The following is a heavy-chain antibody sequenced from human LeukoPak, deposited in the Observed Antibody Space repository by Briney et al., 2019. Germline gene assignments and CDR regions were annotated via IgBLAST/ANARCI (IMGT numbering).Heavy chain of an antibody. D-gene: IGHD2-15*01. V-gene: IGHV3-23*01. Sequence: GGSLRLSCAASGFTFDSYAMSWVRQAPGKGLEWVSAISGSGGSTYYADSVKGRFTISRDNSKNTLYLQMNSLRAEDTAVYYCAAGPGVVPAIWWGQGTLVTVSS. CDR2: ISGSGGST. CDR3: AAGPGVVPAIW. CDR1: GFTFDSYA. J-gene: IGHJ4*02.